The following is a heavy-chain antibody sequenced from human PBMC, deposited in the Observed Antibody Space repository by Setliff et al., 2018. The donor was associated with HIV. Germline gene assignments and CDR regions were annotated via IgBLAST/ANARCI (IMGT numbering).Heavy chain of an antibody. CDR1: GDSISSGGFY. V-gene: IGHV4-31*03. CDR3: ARAPFRGGSFGWFDP. D-gene: IGHD2-15*01. CDR2: IHYSGRT. Sequence: SETLSLTCTVSGDSISSGGFYCNWFRQYPEKGLEWIGWIHYSGRTNFNPSLRSRATISFDTSKNQFSLNLTSVTAADTAAYYCARAPFRGGSFGWFDPWGQGTLVTVSS. J-gene: IGHJ5*02.